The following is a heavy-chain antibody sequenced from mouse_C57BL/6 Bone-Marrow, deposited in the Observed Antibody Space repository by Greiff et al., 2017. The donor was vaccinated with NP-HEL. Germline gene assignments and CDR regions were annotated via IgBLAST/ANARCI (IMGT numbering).Heavy chain of an antibody. D-gene: IGHD2-3*01. V-gene: IGHV14-4*01. J-gene: IGHJ2*01. Sequence: VHVKQSGAELVRPGASVKLSCTASGFNIKDDYMHWVKQRPEQGLEWIGWIDPENGDTEYASKFQGKATITADTSSNTAYLQLSSLTSEDTAVYYCTLDGYYVYFDYWGQGTTLTVSS. CDR3: TLDGYYVYFDY. CDR2: IDPENGDT. CDR1: GFNIKDDY.